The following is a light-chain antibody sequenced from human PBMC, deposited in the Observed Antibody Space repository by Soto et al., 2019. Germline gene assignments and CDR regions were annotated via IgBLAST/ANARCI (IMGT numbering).Light chain of an antibody. CDR3: ATWDGSLPGWV. V-gene: IGLV1-44*01. CDR2: NNH. CDR1: SSNIGSIT. Sequence: QSVLTQPPSAAGIPGQRLAISCSGGSSNIGSITVNWYQQLPGTAPKLLIYNNHQRPSGVPDRFSGSKSGTSASLAISGLQSEDEADYYCATWDGSLPGWVFGGGTKLTVL. J-gene: IGLJ3*02.